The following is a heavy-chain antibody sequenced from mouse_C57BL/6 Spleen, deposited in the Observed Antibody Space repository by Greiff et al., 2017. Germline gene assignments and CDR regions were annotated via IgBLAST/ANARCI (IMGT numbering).Heavy chain of an antibody. J-gene: IGHJ4*01. D-gene: IGHD2-3*01. CDR3: ARWLLDYAMDY. CDR2: IHPNSGST. CDR1: GYTFTSYW. V-gene: IGHV1-64*01. Sequence: VQLQQPGAELVKPGASVKLSCKASGYTFTSYWMHWVKQRPGQGLEWIGMIHPNSGSTNYNEKFKSKATLTVDKSSSTAYMQLSSLTSEDSAVYYCARWLLDYAMDYWGQGTSVTVSS.